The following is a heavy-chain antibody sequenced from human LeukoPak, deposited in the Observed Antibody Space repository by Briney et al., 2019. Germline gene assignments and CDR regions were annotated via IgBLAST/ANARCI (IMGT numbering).Heavy chain of an antibody. CDR1: GFTFSSYE. CDR2: ISGSGVTM. Sequence: GGSLRLACAASGFTFSSYEMNWVRQAPGRGLEWVSYISGSGVTMYYADSVKGRFTISRDDAKNSLYLQMNSLRAEDTAVYYCAREDIRLDYFDYWGQGTLVTVSS. D-gene: IGHD6-19*01. CDR3: AREDIRLDYFDY. J-gene: IGHJ4*02. V-gene: IGHV3-48*03.